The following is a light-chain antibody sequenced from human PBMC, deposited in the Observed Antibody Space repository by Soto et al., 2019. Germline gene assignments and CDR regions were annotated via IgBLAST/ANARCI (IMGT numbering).Light chain of an antibody. CDR3: QQYDNWPWT. CDR2: GAS. V-gene: IGKV3-20*01. Sequence: EIVFTQSPGTLSLSPGERATLSCRASQSVSSSYLAWYQQKPGQAPRLLIYGASRRATGFPARFSGSGSGTDFTLTISSLQSEDFAVYYCQQYDNWPWTFGQGTKVDIK. J-gene: IGKJ1*01. CDR1: QSVSSSY.